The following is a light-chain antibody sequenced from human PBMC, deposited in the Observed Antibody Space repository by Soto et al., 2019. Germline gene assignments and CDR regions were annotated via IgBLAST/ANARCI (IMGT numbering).Light chain of an antibody. J-gene: IGLJ1*01. CDR3: SSYSGSNNLV. Sequence: QSALTQPPSASGSPGQSVTISCTGTRSDVGGYNYVSWYQQHPGKAPKLIIYDVKKWPSGVPDRFSGSKSGNTASLTVSGLQAEDEADYYCSSYSGSNNLVFGTGTKVTVL. CDR1: RSDVGGYNY. V-gene: IGLV2-8*01. CDR2: DVK.